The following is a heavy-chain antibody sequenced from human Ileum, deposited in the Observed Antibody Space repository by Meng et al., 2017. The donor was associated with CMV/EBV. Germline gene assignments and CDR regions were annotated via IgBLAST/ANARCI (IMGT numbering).Heavy chain of an antibody. CDR2: TYYRSKWYN. J-gene: IGHJ6*02. CDR1: GDSVSSNSGA. Sequence: SQTLSLTCAISGDSVSSNSGAWNWIRQSPSRGLEWLGRTYYRSKWYNDYAVSVKSRITINTDTSKNQFSLQVNSVTPEDTAVYYCARGLPNYYEYGMDVWGQGTTVTVSS. V-gene: IGHV6-1*01. CDR3: ARGLPNYYEYGMDV. D-gene: IGHD4-11*01.